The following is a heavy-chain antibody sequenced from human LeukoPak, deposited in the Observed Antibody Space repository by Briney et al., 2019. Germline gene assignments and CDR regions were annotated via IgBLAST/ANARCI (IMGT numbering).Heavy chain of an antibody. J-gene: IGHJ4*02. V-gene: IGHV4-38-2*01. D-gene: IGHD3-22*01. CDR2: IYHSGST. Sequence: PSETLSLTCAVSGYSISSGYYWGWIRQPPGKGLEWIGSIYHSGSTYYNPSLKSRVTISVDTTKNQFSLKLSSVTAADTAVYYCANDVRTYYDSSGYHDYWGQGTLVTVSS. CDR3: ANDVRTYYDSSGYHDY. CDR1: GYSISSGYY.